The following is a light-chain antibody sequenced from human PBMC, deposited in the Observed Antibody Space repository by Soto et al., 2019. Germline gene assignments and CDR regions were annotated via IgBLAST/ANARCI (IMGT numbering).Light chain of an antibody. CDR1: SGDVGAYNC. Sequence: QSVLTQPASVSGSPGQSIAVSCTGTSGDVGAYNCVSWYQQHPGKAPKLMIYDVNNRPSGVSNRFSGSKSGNTASLTISGLQPEDEAEYYCSSFTTSSSFVFGTGTKVTVL. CDR3: SSFTTSSSFV. CDR2: DVN. J-gene: IGLJ1*01. V-gene: IGLV2-14*03.